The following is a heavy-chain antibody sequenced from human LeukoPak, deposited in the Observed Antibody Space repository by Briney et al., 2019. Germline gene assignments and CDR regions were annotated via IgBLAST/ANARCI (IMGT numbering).Heavy chain of an antibody. J-gene: IGHJ6*02. CDR3: ARSPGYGMDV. CDR1: GFTFSDYW. CDR2: INNDGSTT. Sequence: GGSLRLPCTASGFTFSDYWMHWVRQAPGKGLVWVSRINNDGSTTTYADSVKGRFTISRDNAKNTLYLQMNSLRAEDTAVYYCARSPGYGMDVWGQGTTVTVSS. V-gene: IGHV3-74*01.